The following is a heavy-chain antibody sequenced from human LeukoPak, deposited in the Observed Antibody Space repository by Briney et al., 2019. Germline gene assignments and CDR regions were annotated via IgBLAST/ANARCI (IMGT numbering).Heavy chain of an antibody. CDR2: ISATDVRI. V-gene: IGHV3-23*01. CDR1: GFTFSIYA. J-gene: IGHJ4*02. Sequence: TGGSLRLSCAASGFTFSIYAMSWVRQAPGKGLEWVSAISATDVRIYYADSVKGRFTISRDNSKRTLYLQVNSLRAEDTALYYCAKDLSGSFDYWGQGSLVTVSS. CDR3: AKDLSGSFDY. D-gene: IGHD1-26*01.